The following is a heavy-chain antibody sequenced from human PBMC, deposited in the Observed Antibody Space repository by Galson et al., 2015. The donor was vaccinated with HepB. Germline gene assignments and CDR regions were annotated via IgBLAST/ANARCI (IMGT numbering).Heavy chain of an antibody. Sequence: PALVKPTQTLTLTCTFSGFSLSTSGVGVGWLRQPPGKALEWLALIYWNDDKRYSPSLKSRLTITKDTSKNQVVLTMTNMDPVDTATYYCAHRSVHYGMDVWGQGTTVAVSS. CDR3: AHRSVHYGMDV. J-gene: IGHJ6*02. CDR2: IYWNDDK. CDR1: GFSLSTSGVG. V-gene: IGHV2-5*01.